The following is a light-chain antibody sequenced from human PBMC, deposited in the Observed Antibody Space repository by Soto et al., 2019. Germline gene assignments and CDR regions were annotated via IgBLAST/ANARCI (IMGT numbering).Light chain of an antibody. V-gene: IGKV1-9*01. Sequence: IQLTQSPSSLSASVGDRVTITCRASQGISSYLAWYQQKLGKAPKLLIYAASTLQSGVPSRFSGSGSGTDFTLTISSLQPEDFATYYCQQLNSYPTFGQGTKVEIK. J-gene: IGKJ1*01. CDR1: QGISSY. CDR2: AAS. CDR3: QQLNSYPT.